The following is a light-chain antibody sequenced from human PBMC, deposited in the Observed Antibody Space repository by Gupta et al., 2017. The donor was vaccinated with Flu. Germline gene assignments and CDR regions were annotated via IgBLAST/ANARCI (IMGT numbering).Light chain of an antibody. Sequence: ATLAVSSGERASRSWRAKQSGSSDVGWSEQKQVQAPRLLIYGGATRGTGSIARLCGSGCGTEVSITISSRQEEDFAVDYCQQHNNWPPWTFGQGTKVEIK. CDR1: QSGSSD. V-gene: IGKV3-15*01. CDR3: QQHNNWPPWT. CDR2: GGA. J-gene: IGKJ1*01.